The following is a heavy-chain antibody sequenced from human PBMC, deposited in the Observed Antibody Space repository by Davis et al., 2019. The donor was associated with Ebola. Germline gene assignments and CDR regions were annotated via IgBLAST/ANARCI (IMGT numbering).Heavy chain of an antibody. Sequence: MPSETLSLTCTVSGGSSSIYSWNWFRQPPGKGLEWIGHIYNIGKTNQNPSFKSRVTLSLDTSKSQFSLRLSSVTAADTAVYYCAVGAGWLTDLWGRGTLVTVSS. CDR2: IYNIGKT. J-gene: IGHJ2*01. D-gene: IGHD6-19*01. CDR1: GGSSSIYS. V-gene: IGHV4-59*01. CDR3: AVGAGWLTDL.